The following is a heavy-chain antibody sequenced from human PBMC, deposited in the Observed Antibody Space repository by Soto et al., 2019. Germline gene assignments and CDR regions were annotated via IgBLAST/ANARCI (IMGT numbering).Heavy chain of an antibody. Sequence: ASVKVSCKASGGTFSSYAISWVRQAPGQGLEGMGGIIPIFGTANYAQKFQGRVTITADKSTSTAYMELSSLRSEDTAVYYCARSDYYGSGSYYSFDYWGQGTLVTVSS. CDR1: GGTFSSYA. CDR2: IIPIFGTA. CDR3: ARSDYYGSGSYYSFDY. D-gene: IGHD3-10*01. J-gene: IGHJ4*02. V-gene: IGHV1-69*06.